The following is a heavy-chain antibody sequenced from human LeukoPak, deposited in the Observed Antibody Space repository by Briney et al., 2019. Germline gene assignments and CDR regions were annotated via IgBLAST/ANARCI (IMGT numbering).Heavy chain of an antibody. D-gene: IGHD3-22*01. CDR1: GFTFSSYG. CDR2: ISYDGRNK. J-gene: IGHJ4*02. V-gene: IGHV3-30*18. Sequence: GGSLRLSCAASGFTFSSYGMHWVRQAPGKGLESVAVISYDGRNKYYADSVKGRFAISRDNSKNTLYLQMNSLRVEDTAVYFCAKAESSGYHYGSDYWGQGTLVTVSS. CDR3: AKAESSGYHYGSDY.